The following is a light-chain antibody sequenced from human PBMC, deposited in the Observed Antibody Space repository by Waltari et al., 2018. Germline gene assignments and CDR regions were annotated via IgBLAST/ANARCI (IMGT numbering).Light chain of an antibody. CDR1: QGISNS. CDR2: AAS. J-gene: IGKJ1*01. CDR3: QQYYSTRG. V-gene: IGKV1-NL1*01. Sequence: DIQMTQSPSSLSASVGDRVTITCRASQGISNSLAWYQQKPGKAPKLLLYAASRLESGVPSRFSGSGSGTDYTLTISSLQPEDFATDYCQQYYSTRGFGQGTKVEIK.